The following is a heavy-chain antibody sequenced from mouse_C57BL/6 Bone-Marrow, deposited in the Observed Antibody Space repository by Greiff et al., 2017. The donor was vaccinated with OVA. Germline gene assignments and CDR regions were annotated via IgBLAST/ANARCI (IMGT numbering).Heavy chain of an antibody. CDR1: GYTFTSYG. CDR3: ARSWGYGSSYPFDY. D-gene: IGHD1-1*01. Sequence: VKLQQSGAELARPGASVKLSCKASGYTFTSYGISWVKQRTGQGLEWIGEIYPRSGNTYYNEEFKGKATLTADKSSSTAYMELRSLTSEDSAVYFCARSWGYGSSYPFDYWGQGTTLTVSS. V-gene: IGHV1-81*01. CDR2: IYPRSGNT. J-gene: IGHJ2*01.